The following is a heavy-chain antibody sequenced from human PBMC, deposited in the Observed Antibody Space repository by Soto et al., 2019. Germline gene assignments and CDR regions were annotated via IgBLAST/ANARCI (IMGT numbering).Heavy chain of an antibody. Sequence: ASVKVSCKASGYTFRSYGISWVRQAPGQGLEWVGWISAYNGDTHYAPKFQDRITLTTETSTDTAYMELRSLRAEDTAVYYCARVRQETWVEVYWGQGTLVTVSS. CDR1: GYTFRSYG. CDR2: ISAYNGDT. V-gene: IGHV1-18*04. J-gene: IGHJ4*02. CDR3: ARVRQETWVEVY.